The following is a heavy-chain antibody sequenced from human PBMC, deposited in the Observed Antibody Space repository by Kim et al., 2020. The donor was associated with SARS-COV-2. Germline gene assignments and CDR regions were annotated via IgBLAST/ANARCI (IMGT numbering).Heavy chain of an antibody. CDR2: ISGSGGST. V-gene: IGHV3-23*01. CDR3: ATTAGGESEGYYDSSTRFDY. D-gene: IGHD3-22*01. J-gene: IGHJ4*02. Sequence: GGSLRLSCAASGFTFSSYAMSWVRQAPGKGLEWVSAISGSGGSTYYADSVKGRFTISRDNSKNTLYLQMNSLRAEDTAVYYCATTAGGESEGYYDSSTRFDYWGQGTLVTVSS. CDR1: GFTFSSYA.